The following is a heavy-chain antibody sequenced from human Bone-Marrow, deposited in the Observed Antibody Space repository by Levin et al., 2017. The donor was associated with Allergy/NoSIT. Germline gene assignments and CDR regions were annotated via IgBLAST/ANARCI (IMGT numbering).Heavy chain of an antibody. Sequence: SQTLSFTCSVSGGSINSGSYYWGWIRQPPKKGLEWIGGIYFRGATYYSPPLRSRVAISVDMSTNQFSLKLSSVSAADTAVYYCVRHFLDYDKTTGSSGRTWYFDLWGRGTLVTVSS. CDR2: IYFRGAT. V-gene: IGHV4-39*01. D-gene: IGHD3-16*01. CDR1: GGSINSGSYY. CDR3: VRHFLDYDKTTGSSGRTWYFDL. J-gene: IGHJ2*01.